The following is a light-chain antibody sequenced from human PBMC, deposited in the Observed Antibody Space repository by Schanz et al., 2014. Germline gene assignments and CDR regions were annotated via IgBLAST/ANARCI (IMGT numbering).Light chain of an antibody. CDR2: NVN. J-gene: IGLJ2*01. V-gene: IGLV2-14*03. Sequence: QSALTQPASVSGSPGQSVTISCTGTSSDVGNYDYVSWYQQHPDTVPKPMVYNVNTQPSGVPHRFSGSKSGSTASMTISGLQAEDEADYYCSSYTSSSTLVVFGGGTKLTVL. CDR3: SSYTSSSTLVV. CDR1: SSDVGNYDY.